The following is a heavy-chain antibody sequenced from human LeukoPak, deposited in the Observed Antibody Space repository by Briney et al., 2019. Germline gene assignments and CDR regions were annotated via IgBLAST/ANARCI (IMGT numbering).Heavy chain of an antibody. CDR2: IHYLGST. D-gene: IGHD2-15*01. V-gene: IGHV4-39*01. CDR1: GGSISSSSYN. CDR3: ARRYCSGGSCYFFDY. J-gene: IGHJ4*02. Sequence: PSETLSLTCTVSGGSISSSSYNWVWIRQPPGKGLEWIGSIHYLGSTYYNPSLKTRVTISVDTSKNQFSLRLSSVTAADTAVYYCARRYCSGGSCYFFDYWGQGTLVTVSS.